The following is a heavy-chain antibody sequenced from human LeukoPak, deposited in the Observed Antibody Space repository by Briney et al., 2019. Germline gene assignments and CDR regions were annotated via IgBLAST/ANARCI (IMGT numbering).Heavy chain of an antibody. CDR1: GYTFTKSW. J-gene: IGHJ4*02. Sequence: GESLKISCRGSGYTFTKSWIGWVRQMSGKGLEWMAILYPGNSDTKYSPSFQGRVTISADTSTSTAYLQWGSLKASDTAMYYCTRVSYGKGDYWGQGTLVTVSS. CDR2: LYPGNSDT. V-gene: IGHV5-51*01. CDR3: TRVSYGKGDY. D-gene: IGHD1-26*01.